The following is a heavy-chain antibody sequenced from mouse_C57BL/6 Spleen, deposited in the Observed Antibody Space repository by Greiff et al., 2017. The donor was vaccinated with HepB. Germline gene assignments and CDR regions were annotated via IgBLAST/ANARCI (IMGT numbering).Heavy chain of an antibody. CDR1: GYTFTDYN. Sequence: EVQLQQSGPELVKPGASVKMSCKASGYTFTDYNMHWVKQSHGKSLEWIGYINPNNGGTSYNQKFKGKATLTVNKSSSTAYMELRSLTSEDSAVYYCAPRGLRREWFAYWGQGTLVTVSA. D-gene: IGHD2-4*01. J-gene: IGHJ3*01. V-gene: IGHV1-22*01. CDR2: INPNNGGT. CDR3: APRGLRREWFAY.